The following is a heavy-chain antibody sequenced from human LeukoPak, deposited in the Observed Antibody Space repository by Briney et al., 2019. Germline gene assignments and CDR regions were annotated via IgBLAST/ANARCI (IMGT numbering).Heavy chain of an antibody. V-gene: IGHV4-59*12. CDR2: IYYSGST. CDR1: GGSISSYY. CDR3: ARDEGYCSSTSCWIYYFDY. D-gene: IGHD2-2*01. J-gene: IGHJ4*02. Sequence: SETLSLTCTVSGGSISSYYWSWIRQPPGKGLEWIGSIYYSGSTHYNPSLKSRVTISVDTSKNQFSLKLSSVTAADTAVYYCARDEGYCSSTSCWIYYFDYWGQGTLVTVSS.